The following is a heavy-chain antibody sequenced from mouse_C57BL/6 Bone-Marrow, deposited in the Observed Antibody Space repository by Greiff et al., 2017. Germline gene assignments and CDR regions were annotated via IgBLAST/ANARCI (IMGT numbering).Heavy chain of an antibody. V-gene: IGHV1-76*01. J-gene: IGHJ1*03. Sequence: QVKLQQSGAELVRPGASVKLSCKASGYTFTGYCINWVKQRPGQGLEWIAGIYPGGGNTYYNEKFKGKATLTAEKSSSTAYMQLSSLTSEDSAVYFCCFRWAWGTGTTVTVSS. CDR1: GYTFTGYC. CDR2: IYPGGGNT. CDR3: CFRWA. D-gene: IGHD2-3*01.